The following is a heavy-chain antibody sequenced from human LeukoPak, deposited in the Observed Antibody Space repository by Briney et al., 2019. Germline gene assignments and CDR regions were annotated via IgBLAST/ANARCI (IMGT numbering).Heavy chain of an antibody. D-gene: IGHD6-6*01. V-gene: IGHV3-33*01. Sequence: PGGSLRLSCAASGFTFSSYGMHWVRQAPGKGLEWVAVIWYDRSNKYYADSVKGRFTISRDNSKNTLYLQMNSLRAEDTAVYYCARGGIHESRYSSSSIIGYYYYGMDVWGQGTTVTVSS. CDR2: IWYDRSNK. J-gene: IGHJ6*02. CDR3: ARGGIHESRYSSSSIIGYYYYGMDV. CDR1: GFTFSSYG.